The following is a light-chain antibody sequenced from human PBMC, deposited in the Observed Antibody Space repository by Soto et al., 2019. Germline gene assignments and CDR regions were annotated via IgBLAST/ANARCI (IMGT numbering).Light chain of an antibody. Sequence: QPVLTQSPSASASLGASVKLTCTLSSGHSNYAIAWHQQQPEKGPRYLMKVNSGGSHIKGDGISDRFSGSSPGAERYLFISSLQSEDEADYYCQTWGTGSAIVVFGGGTQLTVL. J-gene: IGLJ7*01. V-gene: IGLV4-69*01. CDR1: SGHSNYA. CDR3: QTWGTGSAIVV. CDR2: VNSGGSH.